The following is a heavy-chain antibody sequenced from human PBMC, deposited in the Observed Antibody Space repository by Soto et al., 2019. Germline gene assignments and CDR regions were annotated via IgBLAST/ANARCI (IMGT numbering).Heavy chain of an antibody. Sequence: EVQLEESGGGLVQPGGSLKLSCAASGFTFSGSAMHWVRQASGKGLEWVGRIRSRANSYATSYAASVKGRFTISRDDSKNTAYLQMNRLKAEDTAVYYCTRRDHDFLTGPISFDPWGQGTLVTVSS. J-gene: IGHJ5*02. CDR2: IRSRANSYAT. D-gene: IGHD3-9*01. CDR1: GFTFSGSA. CDR3: TRRDHDFLTGPISFDP. V-gene: IGHV3-73*02.